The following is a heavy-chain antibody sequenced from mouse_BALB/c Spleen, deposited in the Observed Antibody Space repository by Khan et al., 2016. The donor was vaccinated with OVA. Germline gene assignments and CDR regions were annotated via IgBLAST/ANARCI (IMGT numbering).Heavy chain of an antibody. CDR3: ASHLTGSLAY. D-gene: IGHD4-1*01. Sequence: EVELVESGGDLVKPGGSLKLSCAASGFTFSNDGMSWVRQIPDKRLEWVATISSRCDYTYYPDSLKGRFTIFRDNAKNTLYMQMSSLKSEDTAMYHCASHLTGSLAYWGQGTLVTVSA. CDR1: GFTFSNDG. J-gene: IGHJ3*01. V-gene: IGHV5-6*01. CDR2: ISSRCDYT.